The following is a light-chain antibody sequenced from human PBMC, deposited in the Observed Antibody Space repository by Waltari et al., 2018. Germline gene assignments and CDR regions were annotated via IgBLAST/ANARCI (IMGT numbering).Light chain of an antibody. V-gene: IGKV2-28*01. J-gene: IGKJ1*01. Sequence: DIVMTQSPLSLPVSPGEPASISCRSSQSLLHSSGYTFLDWYLQKPGQSPQLLIYLVSNRVSGVPDRFSGSGSGTDFTLKISRVEAEDVGVYYCMQARQTPWTFGQGTKVEIK. CDR3: MQARQTPWT. CDR1: QSLLHSSGYTF. CDR2: LVS.